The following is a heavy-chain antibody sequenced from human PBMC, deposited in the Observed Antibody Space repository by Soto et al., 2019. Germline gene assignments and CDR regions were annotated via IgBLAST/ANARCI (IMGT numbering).Heavy chain of an antibody. Sequence: ASVKVSCKASGYIFNDYAISWVRQAPGQGLEWVGWISDSIGHTNYAQSFQGRVNITTDRSTTTAYMELRNLRSDDTEVYYCARGAYCSCGTCTNWFDPWGQGTLVTVSS. CDR3: ARGAYCSCGTCTNWFDP. CDR1: GYIFNDYA. CDR2: ISDSIGHT. J-gene: IGHJ5*02. D-gene: IGHD2-15*01. V-gene: IGHV1-18*01.